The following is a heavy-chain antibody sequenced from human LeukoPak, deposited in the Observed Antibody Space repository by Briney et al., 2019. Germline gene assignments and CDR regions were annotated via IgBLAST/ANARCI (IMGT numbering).Heavy chain of an antibody. D-gene: IGHD3-10*01. CDR1: GYSISSGYY. Sequence: SETLSLTCTVSGYSISSGYYWGWIRQPPGKGLEWIGSIYHSGSTYYNPSLKSRVAISVDTSKNQFSLKLSSVTAADTAVYYCARWKRITMVRGASYSNWFDPWGQGTLVTVSS. J-gene: IGHJ5*02. CDR3: ARWKRITMVRGASYSNWFDP. V-gene: IGHV4-38-2*02. CDR2: IYHSGST.